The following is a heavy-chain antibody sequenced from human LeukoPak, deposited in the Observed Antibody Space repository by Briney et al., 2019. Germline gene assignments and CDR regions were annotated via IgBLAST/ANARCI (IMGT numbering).Heavy chain of an antibody. CDR3: ANYSRLRYFDY. D-gene: IGHD4-17*01. Sequence: SETLSLTCTVSGGSISSGGYYWSWIRQHPGKGLEWIGYIYYSGSTCYNPSLKSRVTISVDTSKNQFSLKLSSVTAADTAVYYCANYSRLRYFDYWGQGTLVTVSS. CDR2: IYYSGST. J-gene: IGHJ4*02. CDR1: GGSISSGGYY. V-gene: IGHV4-31*03.